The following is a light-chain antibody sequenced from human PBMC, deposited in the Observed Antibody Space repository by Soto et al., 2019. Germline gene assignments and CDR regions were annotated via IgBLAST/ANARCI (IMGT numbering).Light chain of an antibody. CDR2: AAS. V-gene: IGKV1-8*01. Sequence: AIRMTQSPSSFSASTGDRVTITCRASQGISSYLAWYQQKPGKAPKLLIYAASTLQSGVPSRFSGSGSATDFTLTICCLQSEDFATYYCQQYYSYPYTFGQGTK. CDR3: QQYYSYPYT. CDR1: QGISSY. J-gene: IGKJ2*01.